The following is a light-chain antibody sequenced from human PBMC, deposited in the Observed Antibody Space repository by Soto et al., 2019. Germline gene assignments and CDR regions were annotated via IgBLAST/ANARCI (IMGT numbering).Light chain of an antibody. V-gene: IGLV1-40*01. CDR1: TSNIGTNT. J-gene: IGLJ1*01. CDR3: QSYDSSLSAYV. Sequence: QSVLTQPPSASGTPGQRVTISCSGGTSNIGTNTVHWYQQLPGTAPKLLIYDSNNRPSGVPDRFSGSKSGTSASLAITGLQGEDEADYYCQSYDSSLSAYVFGTGTKVTV. CDR2: DSN.